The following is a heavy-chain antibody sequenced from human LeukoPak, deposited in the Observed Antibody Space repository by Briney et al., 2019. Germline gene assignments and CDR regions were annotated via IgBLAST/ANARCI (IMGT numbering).Heavy chain of an antibody. D-gene: IGHD2-2*02. V-gene: IGHV4-30-4*08. J-gene: IGHJ3*02. CDR1: GGSICSGDYY. CDR3: ARVTRAQYCSSTSCYTSPDAFDI. Sequence: PSQTLSLTCTVSGGSICSGDYYWSWIRQPPGKGLEWIGCIYYSGSTYYNPSLKSRVTISVDTSKNQFSLKLSSVTAADTAVYYCARVTRAQYCSSTSCYTSPDAFDIWGQGTMVTVSS. CDR2: IYYSGST.